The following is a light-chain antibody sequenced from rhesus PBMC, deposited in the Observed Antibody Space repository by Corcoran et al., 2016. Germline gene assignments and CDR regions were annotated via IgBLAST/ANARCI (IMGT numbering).Light chain of an antibody. CDR1: SSDIAGFKR. CDR3: SSYGSSYIYM. Sequence: QAAPTQSPSVSGSPGQSVSISCTGTSSDIAGFKRVSWYQHHPGKAPKLMIYDLRKRPSGISDRFSGSKSANTASLTISGLQAEDEADYYCSSYGSSYIYMFGGGTPLTVL. CDR2: DLR. V-gene: IGLV2-13*03. J-gene: IGLJ1*01.